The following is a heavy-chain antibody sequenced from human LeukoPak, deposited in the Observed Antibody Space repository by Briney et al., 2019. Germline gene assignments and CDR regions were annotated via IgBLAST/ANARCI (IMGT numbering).Heavy chain of an antibody. V-gene: IGHV3-30*18. CDR1: GFTFSSYG. CDR2: ISYDGSNK. D-gene: IGHD2/OR15-2a*01. Sequence: GGSLRLSCAASGFTFSSYGMNWVRQAPGKGLEWVAVISYDGSNKYYADSVKGRFTISRDNSKNTLYLQMNSLRAEDTAVNYCAKDSMAFDYWGQGTLVTVSS. CDR3: AKDSMAFDY. J-gene: IGHJ4*02.